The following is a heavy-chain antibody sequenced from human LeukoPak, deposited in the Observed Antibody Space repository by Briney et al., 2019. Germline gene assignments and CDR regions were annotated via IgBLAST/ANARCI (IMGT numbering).Heavy chain of an antibody. J-gene: IGHJ6*03. CDR2: ISYDGSNK. CDR3: ARATTMVRGVRYYDYMDV. Sequence: GGSLRLSCAASRFTFSSYAMHWVRQAPGKGLEWVAVISYDGSNKYYADSVKGRFTISRDNSKNTLYLQMNSLRAEDTAVYYCARATTMVRGVRYYDYMDVWGKGTTVTVSS. D-gene: IGHD3-10*01. CDR1: RFTFSSYA. V-gene: IGHV3-30*04.